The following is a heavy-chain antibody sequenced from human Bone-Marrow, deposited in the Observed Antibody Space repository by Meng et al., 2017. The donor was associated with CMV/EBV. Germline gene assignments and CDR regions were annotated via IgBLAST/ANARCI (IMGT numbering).Heavy chain of an antibody. CDR1: GDSVSNNDTA. V-gene: IGHV6-1*01. D-gene: IGHD2-15*01. CDR2: TYYRSKWYN. Sequence: SETLSLTCAISGDSVSNNDTAWNWIRQSPSRGLEWLGRTYYRSKWYNDYALSVKSRIMINPDTSKNQIYLQLDSVTPEDTAVYYCVREGSWLTIGNWFDPWGQGTLVTVSS. J-gene: IGHJ5*02. CDR3: VREGSWLTIGNWFDP.